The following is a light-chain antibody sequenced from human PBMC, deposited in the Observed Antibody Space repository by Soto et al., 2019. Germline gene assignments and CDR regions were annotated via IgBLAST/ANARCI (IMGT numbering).Light chain of an antibody. J-gene: IGKJ4*01. CDR3: QQYGSSPLT. Sequence: NVLTQSPGTLSLSPGERATLSCRASQSVSSSYLAWYQQKPGQAPRLLIYGASSRATGIPDRFSGSGSGSDFSLTISRLETEDFSVYYCQQYGSSPLTFGGGTKVDIK. V-gene: IGKV3-20*01. CDR1: QSVSSSY. CDR2: GAS.